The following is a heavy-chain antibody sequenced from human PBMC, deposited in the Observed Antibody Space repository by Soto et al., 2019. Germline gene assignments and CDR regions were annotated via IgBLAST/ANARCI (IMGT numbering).Heavy chain of an antibody. Sequence: QGQLVQSGVEVKKPGASVKVSCKASGYTFTTYGISWVRQAPGQGLEWMGWISGYKNNTDYAQKFQGRVTMTTDTSTTTVYMDLGSLRSDDTAMYXCARDGPTIVAKDAFDIWGQGTMVTVSS. CDR2: ISGYKNNT. V-gene: IGHV1-18*01. CDR1: GYTFTTYG. J-gene: IGHJ3*02. CDR3: ARDGPTIVAKDAFDI. D-gene: IGHD2-21*01.